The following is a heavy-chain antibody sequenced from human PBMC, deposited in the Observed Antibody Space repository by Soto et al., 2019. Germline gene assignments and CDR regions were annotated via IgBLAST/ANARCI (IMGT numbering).Heavy chain of an antibody. Sequence: SETLSLTCTVSGGSISSYYWSWIRQPPGKGLEWIGYIYYSGSTNYNPSLKSRVTISVDTSKNQFSLKLGSVTAADTAVYYCARDVGEPPNYYYGMDVWGQGTTVTVSS. CDR3: ARDVGEPPNYYYGMDV. CDR1: GGSISSYY. J-gene: IGHJ6*02. D-gene: IGHD2-2*01. V-gene: IGHV4-59*01. CDR2: IYYSGST.